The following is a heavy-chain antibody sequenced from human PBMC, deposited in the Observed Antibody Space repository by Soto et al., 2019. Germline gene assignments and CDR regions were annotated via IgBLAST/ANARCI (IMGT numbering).Heavy chain of an antibody. D-gene: IGHD2-8*02. CDR2: IYYSGSS. V-gene: IGHV4-39*07. CDR1: GGSISSPSSF. Sequence: SETLSLTCSVSGGSISSPSSFWGWIRQPPGKGLEWIGSIYYSGSSYYNPSLKSRVTISVDTSKNQFSLKLTSVTAADTAVYYCARDKITGLFYYWGQGTLVTVSS. CDR3: ARDKITGLFYY. J-gene: IGHJ4*02.